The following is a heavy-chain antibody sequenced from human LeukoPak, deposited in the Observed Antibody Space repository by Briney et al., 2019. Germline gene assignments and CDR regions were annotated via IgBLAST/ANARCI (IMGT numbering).Heavy chain of an antibody. CDR1: GFTFSSYA. J-gene: IGHJ4*02. CDR3: ARRGHNWGDFDY. D-gene: IGHD7-27*01. Sequence: PGGSLRLSCAASGFTFSSYAMSWVRQAPGKGLEWVSAISGSGGSTYYADSVKGRFTISRDNSKNTLYLQMNSLRAEDTAVYFCARRGHNWGDFDYWGQGTLVTVSS. CDR2: ISGSGGST. V-gene: IGHV3-23*01.